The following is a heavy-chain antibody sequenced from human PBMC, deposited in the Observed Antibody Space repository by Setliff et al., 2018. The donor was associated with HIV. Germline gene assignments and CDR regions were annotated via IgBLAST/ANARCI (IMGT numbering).Heavy chain of an antibody. Sequence: GSLRLSCAASGFTVSSNYMNWVRQAPGKGLEWIGEINHSGSTNNNPSLKSRVTISVDPSKNQFSLKLSSVTAADSAVYYCARRRPPPSGLYSAYYMDVWGTGTTVTVS. J-gene: IGHJ6*03. CDR2: INHSGST. CDR1: GFTVSSNY. V-gene: IGHV4-34*01. D-gene: IGHD1-26*01. CDR3: ARRRPPPSGLYSAYYMDV.